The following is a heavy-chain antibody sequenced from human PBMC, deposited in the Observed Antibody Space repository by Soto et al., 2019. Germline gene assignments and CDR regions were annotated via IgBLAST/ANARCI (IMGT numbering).Heavy chain of an antibody. V-gene: IGHV3-73*01. CDR2: IRSKANSYAT. Sequence: EVQLVESGGGLVQPGGSLKLSCAASGFTFSGSAMHWVRQASGKGLEWVGRIRSKANSYATAYAASVKGRFTISRDDSKNTAYLQMNSLKTEDTAVYYCTSLKWVATIDDYWGQGTLVTVSS. CDR1: GFTFSGSA. CDR3: TSLKWVATIDDY. J-gene: IGHJ4*02. D-gene: IGHD5-12*01.